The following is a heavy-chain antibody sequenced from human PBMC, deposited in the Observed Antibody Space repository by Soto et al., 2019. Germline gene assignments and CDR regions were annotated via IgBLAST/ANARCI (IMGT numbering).Heavy chain of an antibody. CDR1: GGTFSSYT. D-gene: IGHD3-10*01. CDR3: ARDDWENMVRGEDACYMDV. J-gene: IGHJ6*03. CDR2: IIPILGIA. V-gene: IGHV1-69*08. Sequence: QVQLVQSGAEVKKPGSSVKVSCKASGGTFSSYTISWVRQAPGQGLEWMGRIIPILGIANYAQKFQGRVTITADKSTSTAYMEVSSLRSEDTAVYYCARDDWENMVRGEDACYMDVWGKGTTVTVSS.